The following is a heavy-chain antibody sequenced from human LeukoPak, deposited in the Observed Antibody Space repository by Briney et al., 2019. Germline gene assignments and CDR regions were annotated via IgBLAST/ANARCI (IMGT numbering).Heavy chain of an antibody. Sequence: PGGSLRLSCAASGFTFSSYAMHWVRQAPGKGLEWVAVISYDGSNKYYADSVKGRFTISRDNSKNTLYLQMNSLRAEDTAVYYCARKAKYYYDSSGQGDDAFDIWGQGTMVTVSS. J-gene: IGHJ3*02. CDR3: ARKAKYYYDSSGQGDDAFDI. V-gene: IGHV3-30-3*01. D-gene: IGHD3-22*01. CDR1: GFTFSSYA. CDR2: ISYDGSNK.